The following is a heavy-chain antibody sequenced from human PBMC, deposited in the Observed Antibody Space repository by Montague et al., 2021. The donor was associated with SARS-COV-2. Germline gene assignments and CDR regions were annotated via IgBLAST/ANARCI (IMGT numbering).Heavy chain of an antibody. CDR2: IEEDGSEK. CDR3: ARERQDSSGWSTYWYFDL. D-gene: IGHD6-19*01. J-gene: IGHJ2*01. V-gene: IGHV3-7*01. CDR1: GFTFSSYW. Sequence: SLRLSCAASGFTFSSYWMSWVRQAPGKGLEWVANIEEDGSEKYYMDSVKGRFTISRDNAMNSLSLQMNSLRAEDTAVYYCARERQDSSGWSTYWYFDLWGRGTLVTVSS.